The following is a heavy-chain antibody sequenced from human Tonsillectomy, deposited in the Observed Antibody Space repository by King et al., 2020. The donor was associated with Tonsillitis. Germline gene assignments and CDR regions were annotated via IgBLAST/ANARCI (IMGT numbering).Heavy chain of an antibody. CDR3: AKGSAEYFQH. CDR1: GFTFSSYA. V-gene: IGHV3-23*03. CDR2: IYSGGSST. J-gene: IGHJ1*01. D-gene: IGHD2-15*01. Sequence: QLVQSGGGLVQPGGSLRLSCAASGFTFSSYAMSWVRQAPGKGLEWVSVIYSGGSSTYYADSVKGRFTLSRDNSKNTLYLQMNSLRAEDTAVYYCAKGSAEYFQHWGQGTLVTVSS.